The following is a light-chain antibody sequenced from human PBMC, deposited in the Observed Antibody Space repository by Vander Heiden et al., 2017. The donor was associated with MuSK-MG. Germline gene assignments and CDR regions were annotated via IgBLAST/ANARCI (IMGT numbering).Light chain of an antibody. J-gene: IGLJ2*01. CDR3: AVWDDSLSGRL. Sequence: QSVLTQPPSASGTPGQRVNITCSGSSSNIGSRDVSWYQQLPGTAPNLLILSDNQRPSGVPDRFSVSKSGNSASLAISGLWSEDEADYYCAVWDDSLSGRLFAGGTRLTVL. CDR1: SSNIGSRD. CDR2: SDN. V-gene: IGLV1-47*02.